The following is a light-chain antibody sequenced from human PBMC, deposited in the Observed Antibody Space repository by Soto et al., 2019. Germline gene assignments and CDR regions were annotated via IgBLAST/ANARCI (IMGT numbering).Light chain of an antibody. J-gene: IGLJ2*01. CDR2: EVT. Sequence: QSALTQPASVSASPGQSIIISCTGTSRDVGGYNFVSWYQQHPGEGPKLIIYEVTTRPLGVSNRFSGSKSDDTAILTISGLQAEDEADYYCASYSSDSTRLFGGGTKLTVL. V-gene: IGLV2-14*03. CDR1: SRDVGGYNF. CDR3: ASYSSDSTRL.